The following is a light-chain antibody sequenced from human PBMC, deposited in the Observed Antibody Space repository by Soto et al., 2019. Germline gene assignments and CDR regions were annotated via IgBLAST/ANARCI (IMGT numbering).Light chain of an antibody. CDR2: GAS. CDR3: QQYNNWPPVT. Sequence: EIVMTQSPATLTVSPGERATLSCRASQSVRSNLAWYQQKPGQAPRLLIYGASTRATGIPARFSGSGSGTEFTLTISSLQSEDFAVYYCQQYNNWPPVTFGQGTKVEIK. J-gene: IGKJ1*01. V-gene: IGKV3-15*01. CDR1: QSVRSN.